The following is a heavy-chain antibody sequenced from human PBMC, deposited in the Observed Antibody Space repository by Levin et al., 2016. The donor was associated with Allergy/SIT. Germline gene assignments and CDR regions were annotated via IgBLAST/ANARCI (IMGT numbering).Heavy chain of an antibody. J-gene: IGHJ5*02. D-gene: IGHD1-1*01. V-gene: IGHV1-18*01. CDR3: ARDSELERRPYPQSNWFDP. CDR2: ISAYNGNT. Sequence: ASVKVSCKASGYTFTSYGISWVRQAPGQGLEWMGWISAYNGNTNYAQKLQGRVTMTTDTSTSTAYMELRSLRSDDTAVYYCARDSELERRPYPQSNWFDPWGQGTLVTVSS. CDR1: GYTFTSYG.